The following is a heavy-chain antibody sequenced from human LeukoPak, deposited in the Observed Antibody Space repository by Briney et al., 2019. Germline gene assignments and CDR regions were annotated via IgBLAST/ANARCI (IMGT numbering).Heavy chain of an antibody. CDR3: ARVHAD. Sequence: GGSLRLSCAASGFTFSNYWMTWVRQAPGKGLEWVANIKPDGSEKYYVDSVKGRFTISRDNAKSSLYLHMNSLTAEDTAVYYCARVHADWGQGTLVTVSS. J-gene: IGHJ4*02. V-gene: IGHV3-7*01. CDR2: IKPDGSEK. CDR1: GFTFSNYW.